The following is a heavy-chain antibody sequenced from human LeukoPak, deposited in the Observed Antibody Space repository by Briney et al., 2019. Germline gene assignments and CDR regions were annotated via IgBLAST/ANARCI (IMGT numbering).Heavy chain of an antibody. D-gene: IGHD5-24*01. V-gene: IGHV3-48*01. Sequence: GGSLRLSCAPSGFTFSRHGMHWVRQAPGKGLECVSCISSSSSTIYYADSVKGRFTISRDKAKNSLYLQMNALRAEDTAVYYCARSVDVDYWGQGILVTVSP. CDR1: GFTFSRHG. CDR2: ISSSSSTI. J-gene: IGHJ4*02. CDR3: ARSVDVDY.